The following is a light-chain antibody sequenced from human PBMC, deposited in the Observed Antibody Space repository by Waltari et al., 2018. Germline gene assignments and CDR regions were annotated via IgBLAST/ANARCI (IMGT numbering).Light chain of an antibody. CDR1: QDISNY. V-gene: IGKV1-33*01. Sequence: DLQMTQSPSSLSASVGDRFTITCQASQDISNYLNWYQQKPGKAPKLLIYDASNLETGVPSRFSGSGSGTDFTFTISSLQPEDIATYYCQQYDNLPLTFGPGTKVDIK. CDR3: QQYDNLPLT. J-gene: IGKJ3*01. CDR2: DAS.